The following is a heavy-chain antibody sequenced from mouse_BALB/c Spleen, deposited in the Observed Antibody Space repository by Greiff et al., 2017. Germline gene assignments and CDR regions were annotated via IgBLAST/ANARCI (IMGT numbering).Heavy chain of an antibody. J-gene: IGHJ4*01. Sequence: QVQLQQSGPELVKPGASVKMSCKASGYTFTSYYIHWVKQRPGQGLEWIGWIYPGDGSTKYNEKFKGKTTLTADKSSSTAYMLLSSLTSEDSAIYFCARYDYDEAMDYWGQGTSVTVSS. D-gene: IGHD2-4*01. CDR2: IYPGDGST. V-gene: IGHV1S56*01. CDR1: GYTFTSYY. CDR3: ARYDYDEAMDY.